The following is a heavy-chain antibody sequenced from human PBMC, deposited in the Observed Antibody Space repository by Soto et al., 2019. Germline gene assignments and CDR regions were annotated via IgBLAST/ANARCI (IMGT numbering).Heavy chain of an antibody. CDR3: SSSGYYRRFDY. D-gene: IGHD3-22*01. V-gene: IGHV4-59*01. J-gene: IGHJ4*02. CDR1: GGSISSYY. Sequence: QVQLQESGPGLVKPSETLSLTCTVSGGSISSYYWSWIRQPPGKGLEWIGYIYYNGSTNYNPSLKSRVTISVDTSKNQFSLKLSSVTAADTAVYYCSSSGYYRRFDYWGQGTLVTVSS. CDR2: IYYNGST.